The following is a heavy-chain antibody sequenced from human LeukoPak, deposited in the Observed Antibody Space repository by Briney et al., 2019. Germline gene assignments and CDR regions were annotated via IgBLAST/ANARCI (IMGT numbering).Heavy chain of an antibody. V-gene: IGHV3-30-3*01. J-gene: IGHJ3*02. CDR3: ARSISSGWHRDAFDI. CDR1: GFTFSTYA. CDR2: VSYDESNK. Sequence: PGGSLRLSCAASGFTFSTYAMHWVRQAPGKGLDWVAIVSYDESNKYYADSVKGRVTISRDNSKNTLYLQMNSLRAEDTAVYYCARSISSGWHRDAFDIWGQGTMVTVSS. D-gene: IGHD6-19*01.